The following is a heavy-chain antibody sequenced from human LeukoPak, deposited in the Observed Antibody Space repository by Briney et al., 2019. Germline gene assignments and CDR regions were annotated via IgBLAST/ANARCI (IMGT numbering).Heavy chain of an antibody. J-gene: IGHJ4*02. D-gene: IGHD5-12*01. CDR3: ARGVAQLRKGDY. CDR2: INHSGST. Sequence: PSETLSLTCTVSGGSISSGGYYWSWIRQPPGKGLEWIGEINHSGSTNYNPSLKSRVTISVDTSKNQFSLKLSSVTAADTAVYYCARGVAQLRKGDYWGQGTLVTVSS. V-gene: IGHV4-39*07. CDR1: GGSISSGGYY.